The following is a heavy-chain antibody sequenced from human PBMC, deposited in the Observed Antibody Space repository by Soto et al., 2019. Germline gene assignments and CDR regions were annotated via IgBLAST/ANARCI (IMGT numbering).Heavy chain of an antibody. CDR2: IFHTGTT. CDR3: SRFPVHYPFWSGDKFDY. J-gene: IGHJ4*02. CDR1: GDSIISIYH. V-gene: IGHV4-38-2*01. Sequence: PETLSVTCAVSGDSIISIYHWAWIRQPPGRSLEWIASIFHTGTTYYTPSLKSRVTISVDTSKNQFSLKLSSVTAADTAVYYCSRFPVHYPFWSGDKFDYWGQGTLV. D-gene: IGHD3-3*01.